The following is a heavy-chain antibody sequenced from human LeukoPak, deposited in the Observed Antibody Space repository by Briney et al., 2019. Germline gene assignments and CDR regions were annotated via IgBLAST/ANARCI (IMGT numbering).Heavy chain of an antibody. D-gene: IGHD2-2*01. J-gene: IGHJ4*02. CDR3: AISPGYCSSTSCPTG. Sequence: ASVKVSCKASGYTFTSYDINWVRQATGQGLEWMGWMNPNSGNTGYAQKFQGRVTITRNTSISTAYMELSSLRSEDTAVYYCAISPGYCSSTSCPTGWGQGTLVTVSS. V-gene: IGHV1-8*01. CDR2: MNPNSGNT. CDR1: GYTFTSYD.